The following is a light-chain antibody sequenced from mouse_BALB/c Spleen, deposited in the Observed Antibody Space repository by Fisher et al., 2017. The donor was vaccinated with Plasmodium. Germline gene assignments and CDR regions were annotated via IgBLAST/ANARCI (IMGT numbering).Light chain of an antibody. CDR1: QSISNY. CDR3: QHSDSWPLT. V-gene: IGKV5-45*01. J-gene: IGKJ5*01. Sequence: DIVLTQTPATLSVTPGDRVSLSCRASQSISNYLHWYQQKSHGSPRLLISYSSQSISGIPSRFSGNGSGTDFTLSINSVETEDFEMYSCQHSDSWPLTFGAGTKLELK. CDR2: YSS.